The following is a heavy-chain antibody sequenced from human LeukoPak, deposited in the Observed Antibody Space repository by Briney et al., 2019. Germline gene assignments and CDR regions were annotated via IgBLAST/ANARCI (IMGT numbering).Heavy chain of an antibody. CDR2: IYYSGST. V-gene: IGHV4-59*08. CDR3: ARTSYSGSYYWFDP. Sequence: PSETLSLTCNVSGGSISSYYWSWLRQPPGKGLEWIGYIYYSGSTDYNPSLKSRVTISVDTSKNQFSLKVSSVTAADTAVYYCARTSYSGSYYWFDPWGQGTLVTVSS. J-gene: IGHJ5*02. CDR1: GGSISSYY. D-gene: IGHD1-26*01.